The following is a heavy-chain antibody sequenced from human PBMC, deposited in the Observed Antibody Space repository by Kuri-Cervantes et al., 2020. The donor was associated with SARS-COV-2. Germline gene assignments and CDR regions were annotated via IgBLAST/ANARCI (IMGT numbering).Heavy chain of an antibody. J-gene: IGHJ6*02. D-gene: IGHD5-24*01. Sequence: GGSLRLSCAASGFNFSTFWMTWVRQAPGKGLEWVGRIKSKSDGGTTDYAAPVKGRFTILRDDSKNTLYLQMNSLKTEDTAVYYCATLMTTIYYYGMDVWGQGTTVTVSS. CDR1: GFNFSTFW. CDR2: IKSKSDGGTT. CDR3: ATLMTTIYYYGMDV. V-gene: IGHV3-15*01.